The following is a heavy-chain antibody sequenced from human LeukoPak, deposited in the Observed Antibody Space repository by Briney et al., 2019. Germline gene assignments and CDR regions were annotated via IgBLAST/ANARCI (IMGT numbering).Heavy chain of an antibody. Sequence: ASVKVSCKASGYSFTSYGITWVRQAPGQGLEWMGWISAYNGNTNYAQRLQGRVTMTTDTSTSTAYMELRSLTSDDAAVYYCARVPSGGPFDYWGQGTLVTVSS. CDR1: GYSFTSYG. CDR3: ARVPSGGPFDY. V-gene: IGHV1-18*01. CDR2: ISAYNGNT. J-gene: IGHJ4*02. D-gene: IGHD2-15*01.